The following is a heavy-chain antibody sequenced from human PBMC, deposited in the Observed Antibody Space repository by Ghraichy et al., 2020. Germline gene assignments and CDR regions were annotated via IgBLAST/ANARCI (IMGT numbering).Heavy chain of an antibody. CDR3: AKVDRAGWYALFDY. CDR1: GFTFSSYA. V-gene: IGHV3-23*01. CDR2: ISGGGGNT. Sequence: GGSLRLSCAASGFTFSSYAMSWVRQAPGKGLKWVSTISGGGGNTYYADSVKGRFTVSRDNSKSTLYLQMNSLRAEDTAVYYCAKVDRAGWYALFDYWGQGTLVPVSS. D-gene: IGHD6-19*01. J-gene: IGHJ4*02.